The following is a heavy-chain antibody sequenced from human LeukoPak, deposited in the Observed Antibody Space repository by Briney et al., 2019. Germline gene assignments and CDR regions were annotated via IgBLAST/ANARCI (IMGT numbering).Heavy chain of an antibody. Sequence: PGGALRLSCAASVFTFSSYGIHWVRQAPGKGLERVAVISCDRSNKYYADSVKGRFTISRDNSKNTVYLQMNSLRAEDTAVYYCAKDRGGLYGATLPDYWGQGTLVTVSS. D-gene: IGHD4-17*01. CDR2: ISCDRSNK. V-gene: IGHV3-30*18. CDR3: AKDRGGLYGATLPDY. CDR1: VFTFSSYG. J-gene: IGHJ4*02.